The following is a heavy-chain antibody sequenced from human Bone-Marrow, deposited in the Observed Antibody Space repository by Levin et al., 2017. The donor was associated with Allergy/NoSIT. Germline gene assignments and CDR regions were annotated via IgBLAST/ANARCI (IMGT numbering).Heavy chain of an antibody. V-gene: IGHV3-9*01. J-gene: IGHJ3*02. Sequence: PAGGSLRLSCAASGFTFDDYAMHWVRQDPGKGLEWVSGISWNSGSIGYADSVKGRFTISRDNAKNSLYLQMNSLRAEDTALYYCARGAGYYDSSGYYDAFDIWGQGTMVTVSS. CDR3: ARGAGYYDSSGYYDAFDI. CDR1: GFTFDDYA. D-gene: IGHD3-22*01. CDR2: ISWNSGSI.